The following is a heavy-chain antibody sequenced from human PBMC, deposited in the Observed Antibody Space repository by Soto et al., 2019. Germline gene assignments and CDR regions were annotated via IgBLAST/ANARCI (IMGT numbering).Heavy chain of an antibody. CDR3: AKVKVTMIPLYGMDV. V-gene: IGHV3-30*18. CDR1: GFTFSSYG. Sequence: GGSLRLSCAASGFTFSSYGMHWVRQAPGKGLEWVAVISYDGSNKYYADSVKGRFTISRDNSKNTLYLQMNSLRAEDTAVYYCAKVKVTMIPLYGMDVWGQGTTVTVS. J-gene: IGHJ6*02. D-gene: IGHD3-22*01. CDR2: ISYDGSNK.